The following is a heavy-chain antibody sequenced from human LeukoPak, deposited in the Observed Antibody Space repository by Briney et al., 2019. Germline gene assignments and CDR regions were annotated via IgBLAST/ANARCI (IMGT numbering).Heavy chain of an antibody. Sequence: GGSLRLSCVASGFTFSSYAMSWVRQAPGKGLEWVSAISGSGGSTYYADSVKGRFTISRDNSKNTLYLQMNSLRAEDTAVYYCAKAFRNYYDSSGPWVDYWGQGTLVTVSS. J-gene: IGHJ4*02. D-gene: IGHD3-22*01. V-gene: IGHV3-23*01. CDR1: GFTFSSYA. CDR3: AKAFRNYYDSSGPWVDY. CDR2: ISGSGGST.